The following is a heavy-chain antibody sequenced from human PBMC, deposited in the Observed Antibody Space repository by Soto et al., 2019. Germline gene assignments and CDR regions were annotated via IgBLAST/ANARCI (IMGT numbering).Heavy chain of an antibody. CDR1: GGTFSSYA. CDR3: AREGYYDSSGYYYAPKYFQH. D-gene: IGHD3-22*01. J-gene: IGHJ1*01. CDR2: IIPIFGTA. V-gene: IGHV1-69*01. Sequence: QVQLVQSGAEVKKPGSSVKVSCKASGGTFSSYAISWVRQAPGQGLEWMGGIIPIFGTANYAQKFQGRVTITADESTSTAYMELSSLRSEDTAVYYCAREGYYDSSGYYYAPKYFQHWGQGTLVTVSS.